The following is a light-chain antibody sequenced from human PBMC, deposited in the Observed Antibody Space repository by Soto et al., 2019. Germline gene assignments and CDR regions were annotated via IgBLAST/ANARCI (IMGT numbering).Light chain of an antibody. Sequence: DIQMTQSPSSLSASVGDRVTITCRASQTISTYLNWYQQKPGKAPRLLIYDASSLLSGVPSRFSGSGSGTDLTLTIDSLQPEDFSTYYCQKSDSTPYTFGQGTKVDIK. CDR3: QKSDSTPYT. CDR1: QTISTY. V-gene: IGKV1-39*01. J-gene: IGKJ2*01. CDR2: DAS.